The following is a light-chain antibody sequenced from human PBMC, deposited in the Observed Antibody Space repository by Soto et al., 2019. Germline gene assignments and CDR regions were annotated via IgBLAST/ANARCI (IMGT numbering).Light chain of an antibody. CDR3: LLDCWGGHV. Sequence: QAVVTPVPSLRASPGGTVTLACSSRTGSVTSGYYPNWFQQKPGQAPRALIYRTSNKHSWTPARFSGSLLGGKAALTRSGGQPGGEAMYSCLLDCWGGHVFGTGTKGKVL. CDR1: TGSVTSGYY. CDR2: RTS. V-gene: IGLV7-43*01. J-gene: IGLJ1*01.